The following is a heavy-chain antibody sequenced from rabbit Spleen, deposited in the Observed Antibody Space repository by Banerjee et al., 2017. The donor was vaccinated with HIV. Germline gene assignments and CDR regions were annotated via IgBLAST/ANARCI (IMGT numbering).Heavy chain of an antibody. Sequence: QEQLKESGGGLVQPGGSLKLTCKASGFDFSGYYMSWVRQAPGKGLEWIACINTVTGKAVFANWAKGRIPFSKTSSTTVTLEMTSLTAADTATYFCARDLSGVIGWNFGLLGPGTLVTVS. D-gene: IGHD1-1*01. V-gene: IGHV1S45*01. CDR2: INTVTGKA. J-gene: IGHJ4*01. CDR3: ARDLSGVIGWNFGL. CDR1: GFDFSGYY.